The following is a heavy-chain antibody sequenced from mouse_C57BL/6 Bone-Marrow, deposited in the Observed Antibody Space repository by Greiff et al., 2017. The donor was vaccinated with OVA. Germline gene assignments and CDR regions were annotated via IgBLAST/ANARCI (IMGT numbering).Heavy chain of an antibody. D-gene: IGHD1-1*01. J-gene: IGHJ3*01. Sequence: QVQLKQSGAELARPGASVKLSCKASGYTFTSYGISWVKQRPGQGLEWIGEIYPRSGNTYYNEKFKGKATLTADKSSSTAYMELRSLTSEDSAVYFGARKYYGSSPFAYWGQGTLVTVSA. CDR1: GYTFTSYG. CDR2: IYPRSGNT. V-gene: IGHV1-81*01. CDR3: ARKYYGSSPFAY.